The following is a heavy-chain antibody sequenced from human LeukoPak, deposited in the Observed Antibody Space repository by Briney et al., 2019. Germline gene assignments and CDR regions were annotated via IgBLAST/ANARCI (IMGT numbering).Heavy chain of an antibody. V-gene: IGHV4-59*08. CDR3: ARHLVRGVVDY. J-gene: IGHJ4*02. D-gene: IGHD3-10*01. CDR1: GGSISSYY. CDR2: IYYSGST. Sequence: PSETLSLACTVSGGSISSYYWSWIRQPPGKGLEWIGYIYYSGSTNYNPSLKSRVTISVDTSKNQFSLKPSSATAADTAVYYCARHLVRGVVDYWGQGTLVTVSS.